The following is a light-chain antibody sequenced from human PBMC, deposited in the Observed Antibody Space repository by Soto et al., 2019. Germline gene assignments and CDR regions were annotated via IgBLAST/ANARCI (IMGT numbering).Light chain of an antibody. Sequence: DIVLTQSPATLPLSQGERATLSCRASQSVSSYLAWYQQKPGQAPRLLMYDASNRATGIPARFSGSGSGTDFTLTISTLEPEDSAVYYCQQRSNWPPTFGQGTKVDIK. CDR1: QSVSSY. J-gene: IGKJ2*01. V-gene: IGKV3-11*01. CDR2: DAS. CDR3: QQRSNWPPT.